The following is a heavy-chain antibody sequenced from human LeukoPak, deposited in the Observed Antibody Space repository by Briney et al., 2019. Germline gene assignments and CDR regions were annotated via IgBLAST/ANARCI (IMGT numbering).Heavy chain of an antibody. CDR3: AKYRTSSNTDFDY. CDR1: GFTFGDYA. CDR2: ISGSGGST. Sequence: PGGSLRLSCTASGFTFGDYAMSWVRQAPGKGLEWVSAISGSGGSTYYADSVKGRFTISRDNSKNTLYLQMNSLRAEDTAVYYCAKYRTSSNTDFDYWGQGTLVTVSS. J-gene: IGHJ4*02. V-gene: IGHV3-23*01. D-gene: IGHD2-2*01.